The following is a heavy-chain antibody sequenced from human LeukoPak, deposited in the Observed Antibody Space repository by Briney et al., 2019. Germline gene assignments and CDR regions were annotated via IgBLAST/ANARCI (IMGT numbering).Heavy chain of an antibody. CDR3: AKDQSIAVTGTWDF. CDR2: ISYDGSDK. Sequence: SGTSLRLSCAASGFTFTSYGMHWVRLAPGKGLEWVAHISYDGSDKYYGGSVKGRFTISRDNSKNTLNLQMSSLRAEDTAVYYCAKDQSIAVTGTWDFWGQGTLVTVSS. D-gene: IGHD6-19*01. CDR1: GFTFTSYG. J-gene: IGHJ4*02. V-gene: IGHV3-30*18.